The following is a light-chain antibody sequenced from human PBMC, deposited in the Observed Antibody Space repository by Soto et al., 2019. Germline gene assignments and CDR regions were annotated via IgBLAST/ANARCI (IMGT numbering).Light chain of an antibody. CDR1: QVIGSRY. CDR3: HHYDSSPPYT. J-gene: IGKJ2*01. V-gene: IGKV3-20*01. Sequence: EIVMTQSPGTLSLSPGERATISCRASQVIGSRYLAWYHQKSGQAPRLLIYAASSRATGIPDRFIGSGSATDFTLTISRLEPDDSAVYYCHHYDSSPPYTFGQGTKLEIK. CDR2: AAS.